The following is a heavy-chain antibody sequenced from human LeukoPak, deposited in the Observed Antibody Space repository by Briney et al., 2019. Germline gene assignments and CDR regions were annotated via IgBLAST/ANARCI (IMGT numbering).Heavy chain of an antibody. D-gene: IGHD3-22*01. CDR1: GFTFSNYR. Sequence: GGSLRLSCAASGFTFSNYRMHWVRQAPGKGLEWVAVIWYDGGNKYYADSVEGRFTISRDNSKDTLYLQMNSVTAEDTAVYFCARVLDYYDTSAYGFWGQGTLVTVSS. CDR2: IWYDGGNK. V-gene: IGHV3-33*01. J-gene: IGHJ4*02. CDR3: ARVLDYYDTSAYGF.